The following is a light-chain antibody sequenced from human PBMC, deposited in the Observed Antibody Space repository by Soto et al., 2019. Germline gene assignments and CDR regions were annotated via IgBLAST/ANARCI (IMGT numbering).Light chain of an antibody. CDR3: QHYNNWPPYS. J-gene: IGKJ2*03. Sequence: ETVMTQFPGTLSVSPGESATLSCRASRDVSTNLAWFQQKPGQTPRLVLYGASKRATGIPARFSGSGSGTHFTLTISSLQSEDFGVYYCQHYNNWPPYSFGQGTKVDIK. CDR1: RDVSTN. V-gene: IGKV3D-15*01. CDR2: GAS.